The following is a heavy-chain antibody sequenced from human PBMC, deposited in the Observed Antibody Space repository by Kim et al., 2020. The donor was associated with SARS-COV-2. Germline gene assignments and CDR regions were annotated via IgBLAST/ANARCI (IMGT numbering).Heavy chain of an antibody. Sequence: ADSVKGRFNISRDNSKNTLYLQMNSLRAEDTAVYYCAKRGIGYYYYMDVWGKGTTVTVSS. CDR3: AKRGIGYYYYMDV. V-gene: IGHV3-23*01. D-gene: IGHD3-16*01. J-gene: IGHJ6*03.